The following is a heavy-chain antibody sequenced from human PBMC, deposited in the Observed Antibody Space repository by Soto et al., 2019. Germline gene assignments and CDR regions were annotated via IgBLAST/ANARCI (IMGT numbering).Heavy chain of an antibody. CDR1: GGSISSGGYY. V-gene: IGHV4-31*03. D-gene: IGHD1-26*01. Sequence: PSATLSLTCTVSGGSISSGGYYWSWIRQHPGKGLEWIGYIYYSGSTYYNPSLKSRVTISVDTSKNQFSLKLSSVTAADTAVYYCARGVGATLGNWFDPWGQGTLVTVSS. CDR3: ARGVGATLGNWFDP. J-gene: IGHJ5*02. CDR2: IYYSGST.